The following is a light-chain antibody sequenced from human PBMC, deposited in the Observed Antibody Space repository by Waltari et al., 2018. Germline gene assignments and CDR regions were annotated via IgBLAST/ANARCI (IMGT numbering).Light chain of an antibody. CDR3: QQYRTYGT. V-gene: IGKV1-5*03. CDR1: QRVSSW. J-gene: IGKJ1*01. Sequence: DIKMTQSPYTLSASVGDRVTVTCRASQRVSSWLAWYQQKPGKAPKLLIYDASSLESGVPSSFSGSASGTEFTLTITSLQPDDSATYYCQQYRTYGTFGQGTKVEIK. CDR2: DAS.